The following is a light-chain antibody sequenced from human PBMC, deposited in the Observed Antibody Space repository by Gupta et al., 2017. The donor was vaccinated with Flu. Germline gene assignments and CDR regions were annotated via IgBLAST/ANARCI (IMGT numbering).Light chain of an antibody. CDR1: QGINHW. Sequence: DIQLTQSPSSLSASVGDGVNITCRASQGINHWLAWYQQKPGKAPKLLIYAASTLQTGVPSRFSGSGSGADFTLTISSLRPEDFGTYYCQQANTFPNSFGQGTKLEIK. J-gene: IGKJ2*03. V-gene: IGKV1-12*01. CDR3: QQANTFPNS. CDR2: AAS.